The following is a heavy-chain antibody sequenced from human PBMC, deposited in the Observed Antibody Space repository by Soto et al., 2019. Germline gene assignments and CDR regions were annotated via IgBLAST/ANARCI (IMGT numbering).Heavy chain of an antibody. D-gene: IGHD2-2*01. CDR1: GGTFSSYT. Sequence: QVQLVQSGAEVKKPGSSVKVSCKASGGTFSSYTISWVGQAPGQGLEWMGRIIPILGIANYAQKFQGRVTITADKSTSTAYMELSSLRSEDTAVYYCARDQYQLLFYYYYGMDVWGQGTTVTVSS. J-gene: IGHJ6*02. V-gene: IGHV1-69*08. CDR2: IIPILGIA. CDR3: ARDQYQLLFYYYYGMDV.